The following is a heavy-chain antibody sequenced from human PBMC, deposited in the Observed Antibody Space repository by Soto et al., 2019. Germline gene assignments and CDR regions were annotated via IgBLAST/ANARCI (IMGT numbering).Heavy chain of an antibody. Sequence: QVRLEQSGPEVKKTGASVKVSCKASGYTFTSYGISWVRQAPGQGLEWMGWINIYSGDANYAQSFQDRVTMTRDTSTNTVYMEMRTLRSDDTVVYYCARVLYYYDNSGLAYWGQGTLVTVSS. CDR1: GYTFTSYG. CDR2: INIYSGDA. CDR3: ARVLYYYDNSGLAY. J-gene: IGHJ4*02. D-gene: IGHD3-22*01. V-gene: IGHV1-18*01.